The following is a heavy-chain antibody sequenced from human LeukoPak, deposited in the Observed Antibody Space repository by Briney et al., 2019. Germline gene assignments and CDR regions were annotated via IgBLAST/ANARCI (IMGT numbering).Heavy chain of an antibody. CDR1: GYSFASSW. V-gene: IGHV5-51*01. CDR2: IYPDDSDT. CDR3: ARHGHCTNGVCYSNYYYHMDV. J-gene: IGHJ6*03. D-gene: IGHD2-8*01. Sequence: GESLKISCKGSGYSFASSWIGWVRQMPGKGLEWMGIIYPDDSDTRYSPSFEAQITISVDESISTAYLQWSSLKASDTAVYYCARHGHCTNGVCYSNYYYHMDVWGKGTTVTVSS.